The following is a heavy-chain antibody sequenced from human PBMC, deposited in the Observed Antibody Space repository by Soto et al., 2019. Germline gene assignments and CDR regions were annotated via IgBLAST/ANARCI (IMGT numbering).Heavy chain of an antibody. CDR2: CKNRQRGYTT. CDR3: ASPQRTGSDRAYY. V-gene: IGHV3-72*01. D-gene: IGHD6-19*01. CDR1: GFTFSDHY. Sequence: EVRLVESGGGLVQPGGSLRLSCAASGFTFSDHYMDWVRQAPGKGLEWVARCKNRQRGYTTEYAASVEGRFTISRVESASSLILQMNGLKTEDTAVYYCASPQRTGSDRAYYWGQGTRVTVSS. J-gene: IGHJ4*02.